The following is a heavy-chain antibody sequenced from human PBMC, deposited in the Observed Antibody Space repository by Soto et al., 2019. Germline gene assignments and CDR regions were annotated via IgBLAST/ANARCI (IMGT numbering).Heavy chain of an antibody. V-gene: IGHV4-30-4*01. CDR1: GGSISSGDYY. CDR3: ARERRYHDLLTAYYHPGWFDP. Sequence: SETLSRTWTVSGGSISSGDYYGIWIRQPPGKGPEWIGYIDYSGSTHYNPSLKSRVTISVDTSKNQFSLKVNSVTAADTAVFYCARERRYHDLLTAYYHPGWFDPCGQGTLVTFSS. CDR2: IDYSGST. D-gene: IGHD3-9*01. J-gene: IGHJ5*02.